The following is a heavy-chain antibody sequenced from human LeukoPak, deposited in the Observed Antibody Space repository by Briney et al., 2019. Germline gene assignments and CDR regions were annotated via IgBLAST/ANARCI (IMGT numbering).Heavy chain of an antibody. CDR2: IYHSGST. D-gene: IGHD3-16*01. Sequence: PSETLSLTCTVSGGSISSGSYYWNWIRQPAGKGLEWIGRIYHSGSTYYNPSLKSRVIISVDTSKNQFSLKLTSVTAADTAVYYCARDGVRLGGAWDYFDYWGQGTLVTVSS. CDR1: GGSISSGSYY. CDR3: ARDGVRLGGAWDYFDY. J-gene: IGHJ4*02. V-gene: IGHV4-61*02.